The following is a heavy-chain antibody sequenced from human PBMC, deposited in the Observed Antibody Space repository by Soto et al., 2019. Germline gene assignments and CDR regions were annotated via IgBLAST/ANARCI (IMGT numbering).Heavy chain of an antibody. CDR2: IHGDGDSM. CDR3: VKNRGGASYTNWSFAS. J-gene: IGHJ2*01. V-gene: IGHV3-23*01. D-gene: IGHD1-26*01. CDR1: GFTFSCCA. Sequence: EVQLLDSGGGLVQPGGSLRLSCAASGFTFSCCAMSWVRQAPGKGLGWVSTIHGDGDSMPYTDSVKGRFTIYRDTSRKKLNLQMDSLRGDDTAVYYCVKNRGGASYTNWSFASWGRGTLVTVSS.